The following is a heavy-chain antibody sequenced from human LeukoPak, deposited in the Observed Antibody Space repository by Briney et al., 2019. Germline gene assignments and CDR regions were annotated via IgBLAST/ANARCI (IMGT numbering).Heavy chain of an antibody. CDR3: ARGNWNDPKVHSDY. D-gene: IGHD1-1*01. CDR2: ISTFNGNT. J-gene: IGHJ4*02. V-gene: IGHV1-18*01. Sequence: GASVKVSCEASGYTFSIYSITWVRQAPGQGLEWMGWISTFNGNTKYAQKFQGRVTLTTDTSTRTAFLELRSLSSDDTAIYYCARGNWNDPKVHSDYWGQGTLVTVSS. CDR1: GYTFSIYS.